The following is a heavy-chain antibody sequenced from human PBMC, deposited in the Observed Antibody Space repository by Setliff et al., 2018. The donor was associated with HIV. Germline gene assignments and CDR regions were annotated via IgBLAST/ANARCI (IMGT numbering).Heavy chain of an antibody. J-gene: IGHJ4*02. CDR2: IHAGGGII. CDR3: AKDPFTSSWYGFDY. V-gene: IGHV3-48*01. CDR1: GFTFSSYS. D-gene: IGHD6-13*01. Sequence: PGGSLRLSCAASGFTFSSYSMNWVRLAPGKGLEWVSYIHAGGGIIHYADSVKGRFTISRDNSKNTLYLQMDSLRPEDTGFYYCAKDPFTSSWYGFDYWGQGALVTVSS.